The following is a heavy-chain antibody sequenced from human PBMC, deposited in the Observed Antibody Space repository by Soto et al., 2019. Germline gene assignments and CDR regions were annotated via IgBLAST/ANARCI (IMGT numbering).Heavy chain of an antibody. CDR3: AREGYDFWSGSRLDP. Sequence: SETLSLTCTASGGSVSSGSYYWSWIRQPPGKGLEWIGYIYYSGSTNYTPSLKRRVTISVDTSKNQFSLKLSSVTAADTAVYYCAREGYDFWSGSRLDPWGQGTLVTVSS. V-gene: IGHV4-61*01. CDR2: IYYSGST. D-gene: IGHD3-3*01. J-gene: IGHJ5*02. CDR1: GGSVSSGSYY.